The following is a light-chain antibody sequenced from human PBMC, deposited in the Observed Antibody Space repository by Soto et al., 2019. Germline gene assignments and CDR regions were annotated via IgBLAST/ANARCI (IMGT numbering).Light chain of an antibody. Sequence: EVVMTQSPATLSVSPGERATVSCRAIQSVSNNYLAWYQQKPGQAPGLLIYGASNRATGTPARFSGSGSGTEFTLTISRLQSEDFAVYYCQQYNNWPPLTFGGGTKV. CDR2: GAS. V-gene: IGKV3D-15*01. CDR3: QQYNNWPPLT. J-gene: IGKJ4*01. CDR1: QSVSNN.